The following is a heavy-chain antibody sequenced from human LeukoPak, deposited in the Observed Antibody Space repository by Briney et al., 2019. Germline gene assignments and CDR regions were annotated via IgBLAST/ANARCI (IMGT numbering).Heavy chain of an antibody. CDR3: ARDHYDSSGYYFNYFDY. V-gene: IGHV1-69*13. Sequence: SVKVSCKASGGTFSSYAISWVRQAPGQGLEWMGGIIPIFGTANYAQKFQDRVTITADESTSTAYMELSSLRSEDTAVYYCARDHYDSSGYYFNYFDYWGQGTLVTVSS. D-gene: IGHD3-22*01. CDR2: IIPIFGTA. J-gene: IGHJ4*02. CDR1: GGTFSSYA.